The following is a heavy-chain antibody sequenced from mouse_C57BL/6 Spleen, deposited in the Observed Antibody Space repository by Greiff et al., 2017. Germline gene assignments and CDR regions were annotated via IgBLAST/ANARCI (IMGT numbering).Heavy chain of an antibody. V-gene: IGHV1-61*01. J-gene: IGHJ3*01. Sequence: VKLQQPGAELVRPGSSVKLSCKASGYTFTSYWMDWVKQRPGQGLEWIGNIYPSDSETHYNQKFKDKATLTVDKSSSTAYMQLSSLTSEDSAVYYCARSYDYDRAFAYWGQGTLVTVSA. D-gene: IGHD2-4*01. CDR2: IYPSDSET. CDR1: GYTFTSYW. CDR3: ARSYDYDRAFAY.